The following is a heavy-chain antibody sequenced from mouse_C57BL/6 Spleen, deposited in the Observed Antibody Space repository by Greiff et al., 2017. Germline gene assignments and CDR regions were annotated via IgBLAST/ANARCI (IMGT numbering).Heavy chain of an antibody. J-gene: IGHJ3*01. CDR2: IYPGDGDT. CDR3: LYDYDRFAY. CDR1: GYAFSSSW. Sequence: QVQLQESGPELVKPGASVKISCKASGYAFSSSWMNWVKQRPGTGLEWIGRIYPGDGDTNYNGKFKGKATLTADKSSSAAYMLLSSLTSEDSAVYFCLYDYDRFAYWGHGTLVTVSA. D-gene: IGHD2-4*01. V-gene: IGHV1-82*01.